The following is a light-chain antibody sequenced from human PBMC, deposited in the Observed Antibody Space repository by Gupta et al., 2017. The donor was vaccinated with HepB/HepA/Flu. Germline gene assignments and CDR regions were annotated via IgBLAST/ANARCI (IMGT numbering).Light chain of an antibody. CDR1: QDISND. V-gene: IGKV1-6*01. Sequence: AIHMTQSPSSLSASVGDRVTITCRASQDISNDLCWYQQKPGKAPKLLIYAASTLESGVPSRFSGSGSGTDFSLTISSLQPEDFATYDCLQDYTYPLTFGGGTKVEIK. CDR3: LQDYTYPLT. CDR2: AAS. J-gene: IGKJ4*01.